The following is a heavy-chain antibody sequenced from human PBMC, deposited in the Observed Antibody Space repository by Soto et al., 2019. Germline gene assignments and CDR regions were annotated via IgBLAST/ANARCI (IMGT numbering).Heavy chain of an antibody. Sequence: QVQLVESGGGVVQPGRSLRLSCAASGFTFSSYGMHWVRQAPGKGLEWVAVISYDGSNKYYADSVKGRFTISRDNSENTLYLQMNSLRAEDTAVYYCAKDRGTKDLGQIAVAGTPSPAVDYWGQGTLVTVSS. CDR2: ISYDGSNK. CDR3: AKDRGTKDLGQIAVAGTPSPAVDY. J-gene: IGHJ4*02. CDR1: GFTFSSYG. D-gene: IGHD6-19*01. V-gene: IGHV3-30*18.